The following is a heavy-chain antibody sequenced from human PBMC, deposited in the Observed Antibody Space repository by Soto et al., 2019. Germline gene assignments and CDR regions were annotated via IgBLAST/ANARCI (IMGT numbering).Heavy chain of an antibody. J-gene: IGHJ6*02. CDR2: IIPIFGTA. CDR1: GGTFSSYA. CDR3: ARGRSVAYYDFWSGYYYYGMDV. D-gene: IGHD3-3*01. Sequence: SVKVSCKASGGTFSSYAISWVRQAPGQGLEWMGGIIPIFGTANYAQKFQGRVTVTADESTSTAYMELSSLRSEDTAVYYCARGRSVAYYDFWSGYYYYGMDVWGQGTTVTVSS. V-gene: IGHV1-69*13.